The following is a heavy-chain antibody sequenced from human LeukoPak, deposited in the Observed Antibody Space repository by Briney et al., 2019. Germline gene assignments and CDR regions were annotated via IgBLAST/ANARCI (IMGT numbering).Heavy chain of an antibody. D-gene: IGHD2-2*01. J-gene: IGHJ4*02. CDR3: ARFSSGCSTSSCYLTY. CDR2: IHETGST. CDR1: GVSLSSHY. V-gene: IGHV4-59*11. Sequence: PSETLSLTCSVSGVSLSSHYWSWVRQPPGKGLELIGHIHETGSTFYNPSLRGRVTISLDTSNNQFSLKLTSMTAADTAVYYCARFSSGCSTSSCYLTYWGQGTLVTVS.